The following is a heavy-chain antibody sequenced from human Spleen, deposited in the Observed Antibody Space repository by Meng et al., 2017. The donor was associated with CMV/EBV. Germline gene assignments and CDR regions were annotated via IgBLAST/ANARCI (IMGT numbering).Heavy chain of an antibody. Sequence: GESLKISCAASGFTFSDYYMSWIRQAPGKGLEWVSYISSSGSTIYYADSVKGRFTISRDNAKNSLYLQMNSLRAEDTAVYYCARAYWNYDWLYYYHGMDVWGQGTTVTVSS. CDR3: ARAYWNYDWLYYYHGMDV. CDR1: GFTFSDYY. CDR2: ISSSGSTI. V-gene: IGHV3-11*01. J-gene: IGHJ6*02. D-gene: IGHD1-7*01.